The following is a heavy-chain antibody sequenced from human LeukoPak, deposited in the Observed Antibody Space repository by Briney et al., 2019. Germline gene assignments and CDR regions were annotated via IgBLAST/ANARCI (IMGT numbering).Heavy chain of an antibody. CDR3: ARGFTGTTYPFYYYYMDV. D-gene: IGHD1-1*01. CDR1: GFTFSGYE. CDR2: ISSSGSTI. J-gene: IGHJ6*03. Sequence: GGSLRLSCAASGFTFSGYEMNWVRQAPGKGLEWVSYISSSGSTIYYADSVKGRFTISRDNAKNSLYLQMNSLRAEDTAVYYRARGFTGTTYPFYYYYMDVWGKGTTVTVSS. V-gene: IGHV3-48*03.